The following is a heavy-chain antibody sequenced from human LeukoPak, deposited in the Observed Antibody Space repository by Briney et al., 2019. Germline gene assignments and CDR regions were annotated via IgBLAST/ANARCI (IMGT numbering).Heavy chain of an antibody. V-gene: IGHV3-11*01. D-gene: IGHD5-24*01. CDR1: GFTFSDYY. CDR3: ARESEMATSLVDY. Sequence: GGSLRLSCAASGFTFSDYYMSWIRQAPGKGLEWVSYISSSGSTIYYADSVKGRFTISRDNAKNSLYLQMNSLRAEDTALYYCARESEMATSLVDYWGQGTLVTVSS. J-gene: IGHJ4*02. CDR2: ISSSGSTI.